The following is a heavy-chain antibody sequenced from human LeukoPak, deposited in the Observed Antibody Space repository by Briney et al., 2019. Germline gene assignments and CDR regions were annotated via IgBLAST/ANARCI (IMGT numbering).Heavy chain of an antibody. CDR2: INPSGGST. D-gene: IGHD5-18*01. CDR1: GYTFTSYY. J-gene: IGHJ6*03. Sequence: ASVKVSCKASGYTFTSYYMHWVRQAPGQGLEWMGIINPSGGSTSYAQKFQGRVTMTRGMSTSTVYMELSSLRSEDTAVYYCARDGDTAMALRMGYMDVWGKGTTVTVSS. V-gene: IGHV1-46*01. CDR3: ARDGDTAMALRMGYMDV.